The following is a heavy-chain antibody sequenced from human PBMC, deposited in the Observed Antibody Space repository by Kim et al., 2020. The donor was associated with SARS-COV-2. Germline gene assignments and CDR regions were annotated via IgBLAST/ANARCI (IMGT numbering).Heavy chain of an antibody. Sequence: GRSLRLSCAASGFTFRSYVMHWVRQAPGKGLEWVAVISYDGSNKYYADSVKGRFTISRDNSKDTLYLQMNSLRAEDTAVYYCARERLYYYESSGLPRSPRGDAFDIWGQGTMVTVSS. D-gene: IGHD3-22*01. J-gene: IGHJ3*02. V-gene: IGHV3-30*04. CDR1: GFTFRSYV. CDR2: ISYDGSNK. CDR3: ARERLYYYESSGLPRSPRGDAFDI.